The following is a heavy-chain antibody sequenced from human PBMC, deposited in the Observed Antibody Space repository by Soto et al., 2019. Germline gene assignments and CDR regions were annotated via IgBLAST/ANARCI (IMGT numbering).Heavy chain of an antibody. CDR3: ARAQLSSGYSHGY. D-gene: IGHD3-22*01. J-gene: IGHJ4*02. V-gene: IGHV3-15*07. Sequence: GGSLRPSCAASGLTFXNSRLSWVRQTPGKRLEWVGRIKSKTDGGTADYAAPVKGRFTISRDDSKNTLYLQMNSLRAEDTAVYYCARAQLSSGYSHGYWGQGTLVTVSS. CDR1: GLTFXNSR. CDR2: IKSKTDGGTA.